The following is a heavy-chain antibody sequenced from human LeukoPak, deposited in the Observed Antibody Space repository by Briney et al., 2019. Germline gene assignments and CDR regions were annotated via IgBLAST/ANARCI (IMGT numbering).Heavy chain of an antibody. CDR1: GGSISSYY. V-gene: IGHV4-34*01. D-gene: IGHD2-15*01. J-gene: IGHJ4*02. CDR3: ARAIGYCSGGSCYTPYYFDY. Sequence: SETLSLTCTVSGGSISSYYWSWIRQPPGKGLEWIGEINHSGSTNYNPSLKSRVTISVDTSKNQFSLKLSSVTAADTAVYYCARAIGYCSGGSCYTPYYFDYWGQGTLVTVSS. CDR2: INHSGST.